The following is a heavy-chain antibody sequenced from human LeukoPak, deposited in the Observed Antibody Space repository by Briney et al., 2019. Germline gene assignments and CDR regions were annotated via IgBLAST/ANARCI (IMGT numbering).Heavy chain of an antibody. J-gene: IGHJ4*02. CDR3: VRDVMAVEGNLGH. Sequence: GGSLRLSCVASGLMFKNYAFHWVRQAPGKGLEWVAAISYDGHNKFYSDSVKGRFTISKDISNNTLFVQMNSLRNEDTAIYYCVRDVMAVEGNLGHWGQGTQVTVSS. D-gene: IGHD6-19*01. CDR2: ISYDGHNK. CDR1: GLMFKNYA. V-gene: IGHV3-30-3*01.